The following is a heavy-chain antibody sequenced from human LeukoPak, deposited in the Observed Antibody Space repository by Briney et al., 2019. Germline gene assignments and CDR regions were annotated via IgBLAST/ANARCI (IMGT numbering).Heavy chain of an antibody. CDR2: IKSNIDGGTT. CDR3: TTENRGSTS. D-gene: IGHD1-14*01. Sequence: PGGSLRLSCAASGFTFNNAWMNWVRQAPVKGLEWVGRIKSNIDGGTTEYAAPVKGRFTISRDDSKNTLYLQINNLKSEDTALYYCTTENRGSTSWGQGTRVTVSS. CDR1: GFTFNNAW. J-gene: IGHJ5*02. V-gene: IGHV3-15*07.